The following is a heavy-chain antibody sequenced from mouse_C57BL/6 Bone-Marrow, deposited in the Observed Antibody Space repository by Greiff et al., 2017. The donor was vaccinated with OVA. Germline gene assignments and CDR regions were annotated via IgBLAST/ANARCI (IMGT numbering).Heavy chain of an antibody. CDR1: GFTFSDYY. V-gene: IGHV5-16*01. CDR2: INYDGSST. D-gene: IGHD2-3*01. Sequence: EVMLVESEGGLVQPGSSMTLSCTASGFTFSDYYMAWVRQVPEKGLEWVANINYDGSSTYYLDSLKSRFIISRDNAKNILYLQMSSLKSEDTATYYCAREGGGYYEYFDVWGTGTTVTVSS. CDR3: AREGGGYYEYFDV. J-gene: IGHJ1*03.